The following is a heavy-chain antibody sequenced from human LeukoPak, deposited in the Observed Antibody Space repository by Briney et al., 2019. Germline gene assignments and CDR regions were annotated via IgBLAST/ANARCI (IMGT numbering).Heavy chain of an antibody. CDR2: LSTSGST. CDR1: GGSISGGPYY. CDR3: ARGSVYVWGSYRPYYFDY. V-gene: IGHV4-61*02. J-gene: IGHJ4*02. D-gene: IGHD3-16*02. Sequence: SQTLSLTCTVSGGSISGGPYYWSWIRQPAGKGLEWIGRLSTSGSTDYNPSLKSRVTISVDTSKNQFSLKLSSVTAADTAVYYCARGSVYVWGSYRPYYFDYWGQGTLVTVSS.